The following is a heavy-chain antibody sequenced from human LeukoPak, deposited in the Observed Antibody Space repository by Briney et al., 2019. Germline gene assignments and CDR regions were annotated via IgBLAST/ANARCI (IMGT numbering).Heavy chain of an antibody. CDR2: ISYDGSNK. D-gene: IGHD6-19*01. CDR1: GFTFSSYG. J-gene: IGHJ4*02. CDR3: AKDTIAVVPGDYFDY. Sequence: PGGSLRLSCAASGFTFSSYGMHWVRQAPGKGLEWVAVISYDGSNKYYADSVKGRFTISRDNSKNTLYLQMNSLRAEDTAVYYCAKDTIAVVPGDYFDYWGQGTLVTVSS. V-gene: IGHV3-30*18.